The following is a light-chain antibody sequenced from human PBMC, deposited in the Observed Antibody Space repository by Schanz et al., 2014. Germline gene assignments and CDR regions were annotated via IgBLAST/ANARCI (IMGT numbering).Light chain of an antibody. CDR1: SSNIGANHD. J-gene: IGLJ2*01. CDR3: QSYDDVLSSLV. CDR2: RHI. Sequence: QSVLTQPPSMSGAPGQRVTISCTGSSSNIGANHDVQWYQQLPGTAPKLLIFRHIHRPSGVSDRFSGSKSGSSASLAITGLQPEDEAHYYCQSYDDVLSSLVFGGGTKLTVL. V-gene: IGLV1-40*01.